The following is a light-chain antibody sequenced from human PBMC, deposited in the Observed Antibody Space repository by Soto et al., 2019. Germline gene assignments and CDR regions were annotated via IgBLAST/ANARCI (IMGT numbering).Light chain of an antibody. J-gene: IGLJ2*01. Sequence: QSVLTQPPSASGTPGQRVTISCSGSSSNIGRNTVNWYQQLPGTAPKVLIYSNNQRPSGVPDPLSGYKSGSSASLAISGLQSEDEADYYCAAWDDSLSAVVFGGGTQLTVL. CDR1: SSNIGRNT. CDR2: SNN. V-gene: IGLV1-44*01. CDR3: AAWDDSLSAVV.